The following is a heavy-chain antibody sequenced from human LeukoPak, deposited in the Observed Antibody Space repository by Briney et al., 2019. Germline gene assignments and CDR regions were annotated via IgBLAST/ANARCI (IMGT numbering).Heavy chain of an antibody. V-gene: IGHV3-21*01. D-gene: IGHD6-19*01. Sequence: GGSLRLSCAASRFTFTTYSMNWVRQAPGKGLEWVSSISSSGTYLYYADSVKGRFTISRDNAKNSLSLQMNSLRVEDTAVYYCARGRGVQVASTNYYYYMDVWGKGTTVTISS. CDR1: RFTFTTYS. J-gene: IGHJ6*03. CDR2: ISSSGTYL. CDR3: ARGRGVQVASTNYYYYMDV.